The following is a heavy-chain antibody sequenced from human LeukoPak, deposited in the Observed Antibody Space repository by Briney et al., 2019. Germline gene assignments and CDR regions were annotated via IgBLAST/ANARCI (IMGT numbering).Heavy chain of an antibody. D-gene: IGHD6-6*01. CDR3: ARAWGEDIAARPYYFDY. V-gene: IGHV1-18*01. J-gene: IGHJ4*02. Sequence: ASVKVPFKASGYTFTNYHISWVRQAPGQGLEWMGWISTYNGNTNYAPKFQGRVTMTTDTSTSTAYMELRSLRSDDTAVYYCARAWGEDIAARPYYFDYWGQGTLVTVS. CDR1: GYTFTNYH. CDR2: ISTYNGNT.